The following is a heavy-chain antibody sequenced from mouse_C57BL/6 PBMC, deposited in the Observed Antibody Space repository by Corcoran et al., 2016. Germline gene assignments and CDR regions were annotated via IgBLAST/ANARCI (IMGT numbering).Heavy chain of an antibody. J-gene: IGHJ4*01. V-gene: IGHV5-17*01. CDR2: INTDGSNT. CDR1: GFTFGNYW. Sequence: EVQLVQSGGGIVQPGGSLRLSCAASGFTFGNYWMHWVRQVPGKGLVWVSHINTDGSNTNYADSVKGRFTISRDNAKNILYLQMNSLGAEDAAVYYCADIYDMDVWGQGTTVTVSS. CDR3: ADIYDMDV.